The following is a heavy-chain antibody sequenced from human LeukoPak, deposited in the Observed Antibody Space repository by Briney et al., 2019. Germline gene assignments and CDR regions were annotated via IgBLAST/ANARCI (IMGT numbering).Heavy chain of an antibody. CDR3: ARVLAYCGGDCAYFDY. V-gene: IGHV1-69*05. CDR2: IIPIFGTA. J-gene: IGHJ4*02. Sequence: SMKVSCKASGGTFSSYAISWVRQAPGQGLEWMGRIIPIFGTANYAQKFQGRVTITTDESTSTAYMELSSLRSEDTAVYYCARVLAYCGGDCAYFDYWGQGTLVTVSS. CDR1: GGTFSSYA. D-gene: IGHD2-21*02.